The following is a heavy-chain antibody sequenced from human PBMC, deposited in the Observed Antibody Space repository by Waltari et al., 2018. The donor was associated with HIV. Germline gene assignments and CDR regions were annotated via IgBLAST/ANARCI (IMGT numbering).Heavy chain of an antibody. Sequence: EVQLEESGGSFVQPGGSLIRYFAASGFTFSDYAMNWVRQASGKGLEWISYISSTSFNIKYADSVKGRFTISRDNTKNSLDLEMNNLRDGDTAVYYCARDTLNLYFGLDVWGRGTAVTVSS. CDR2: ISSTSFNI. J-gene: IGHJ6*02. CDR1: GFTFSDYA. CDR3: ARDTLNLYFGLDV. V-gene: IGHV3-48*02.